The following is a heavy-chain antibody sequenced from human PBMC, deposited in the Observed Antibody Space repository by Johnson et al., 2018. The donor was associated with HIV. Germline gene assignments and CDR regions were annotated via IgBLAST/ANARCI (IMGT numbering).Heavy chain of an antibody. D-gene: IGHD3-22*01. CDR2: INWNGGRT. CDR1: GFIFDDYD. Sequence: VQLVESGGGVVRPGGSLRLSCAGSGFIFDDYDMTWVRQAPGKGLEWVSGINWNGGRTGYADSVKGRFTISRENVNSSLYLQMNSLRAEDTALYYCARQHSYDSSGYYYGGVSAFDIWGQGTMVTVSS. V-gene: IGHV3-20*04. J-gene: IGHJ3*02. CDR3: ARQHSYDSSGYYYGGVSAFDI.